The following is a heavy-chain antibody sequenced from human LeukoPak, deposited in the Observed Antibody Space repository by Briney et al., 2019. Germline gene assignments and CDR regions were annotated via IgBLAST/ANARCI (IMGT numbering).Heavy chain of an antibody. V-gene: IGHV1-18*01. CDR1: GYTLTRYG. CDR3: ARGAAPMVRGANPSNWFDP. CDR2: IRAYNGKT. J-gene: IGHJ5*02. D-gene: IGHD3-10*01. Sequence: GASVKVSFKGSGYTLTRYGISGVGQAPGKGRERMGWIRAYNGKTNNAQKLQGRVTITTDTYKRTDYMEVRRGRSDDTAVYYCARGAAPMVRGANPSNWFDPWGQGTLVTVSS.